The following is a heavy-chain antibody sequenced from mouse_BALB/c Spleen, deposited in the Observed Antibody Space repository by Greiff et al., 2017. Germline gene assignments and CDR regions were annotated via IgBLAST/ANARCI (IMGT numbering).Heavy chain of an antibody. V-gene: IGHV5-6-2*01. Sequence: VQLKESGGGLVKLGGSLKLSCAASGFTFSSYYMSWVRQTPEKRLELVAAINSNGGSTYYPDTVKGRFTISRDNAKNTLYLQMSSLKSEDTALYYCGRRYGNRWYFDVWGAGTTVTVSS. CDR3: GRRYGNRWYFDV. CDR2: INSNGGST. CDR1: GFTFSSYY. J-gene: IGHJ1*01. D-gene: IGHD2-1*01.